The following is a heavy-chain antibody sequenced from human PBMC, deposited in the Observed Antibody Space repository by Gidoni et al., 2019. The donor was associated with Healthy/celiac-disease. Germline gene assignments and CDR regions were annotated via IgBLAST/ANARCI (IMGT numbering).Heavy chain of an antibody. CDR3: ARALWPTPIFDY. D-gene: IGHD3-10*01. V-gene: IGHV4-31*02. Sequence: SGGSISSGGYYWSWIRQHPGKGLEWIGYIYYSGSTYYNPSLKSRVTISVDTSKNQFSLKLSSVTAAATAVYYCARALWPTPIFDYWGQGTLVTVSS. J-gene: IGHJ4*02. CDR1: GGSISSGGYY. CDR2: IYYSGST.